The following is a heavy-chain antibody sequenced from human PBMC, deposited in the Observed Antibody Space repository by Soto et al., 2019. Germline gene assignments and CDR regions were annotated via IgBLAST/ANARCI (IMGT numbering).Heavy chain of an antibody. J-gene: IGHJ4*02. CDR1: GFTFSSYA. CDR3: APYPNRLYCSGGSCYGKDSNY. V-gene: IGHV3-23*01. Sequence: GGSLRLSCAASGFTFSSYAMSWVRQAPGKGLEWVSAISGSGGSTYYADSVKGRFTISRDNSKNTLYLQMNSLRAEDTAVYYCAPYPNRLYCSGGSCYGKDSNYWGQGTLVTVSS. D-gene: IGHD2-15*01. CDR2: ISGSGGST.